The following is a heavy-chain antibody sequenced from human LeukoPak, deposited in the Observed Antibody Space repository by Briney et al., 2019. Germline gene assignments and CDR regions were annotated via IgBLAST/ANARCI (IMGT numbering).Heavy chain of an antibody. J-gene: IGHJ5*02. Sequence: VGSLRLSCAASGFTSRSYAMSWVPQAPGTGLEWVSAISGSGGSTYSADSVKGRFTISRDNSKNTLYLQMNSLRAEDTAVYCRAKSTKDPWGQGTLVTVSS. D-gene: IGHD2-2*01. CDR1: GFTSRSYA. V-gene: IGHV3-23*01. CDR3: AKSTKDP. CDR2: ISGSGGST.